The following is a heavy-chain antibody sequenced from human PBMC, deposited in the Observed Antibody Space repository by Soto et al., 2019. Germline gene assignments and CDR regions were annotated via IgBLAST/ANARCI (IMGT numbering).Heavy chain of an antibody. D-gene: IGHD3-10*01. CDR1: GYTFTSYD. Sequence: QVQLVQSGAEVKKPGASVKVSCKASGYTFTSYDINWVRQATGQGLEWMGWMNPNSGNTGYAQKFQGRVTMTRNTSISTAYMELSSLRSEDTAVYYCARKTAMVREVITYYYYYGMDVWGQGTTVTVSS. V-gene: IGHV1-8*01. J-gene: IGHJ6*02. CDR2: MNPNSGNT. CDR3: ARKTAMVREVITYYYYYGMDV.